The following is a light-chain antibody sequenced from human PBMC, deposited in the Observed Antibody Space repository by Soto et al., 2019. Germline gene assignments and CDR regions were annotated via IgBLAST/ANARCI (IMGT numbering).Light chain of an antibody. CDR2: GAS. CDR3: QQSNNWPRT. J-gene: IGKJ1*01. CDR1: QTIRSD. Sequence: SVLVHSPGTVSLSTGERATLSCRASQTIRSDLAWYQQKPGQAPRLLIYGASTRATGIPARFSGSGSGTEFTLTISRLQSEDFAVYYCQQSNNWPRTFGQGTKVDIK. V-gene: IGKV3-15*01.